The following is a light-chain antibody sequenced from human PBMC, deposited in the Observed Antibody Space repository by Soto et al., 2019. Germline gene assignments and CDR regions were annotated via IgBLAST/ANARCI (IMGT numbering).Light chain of an antibody. V-gene: IGKV2-28*01. CDR1: QSLLHSNGHIS. Sequence: DIVLTQSPLSLPVTPGEPASISCRSIQSLLHSNGHISLEWYLQKPGQSPQLLIYLGSIRASGGPDRVSGSGSGTDFTLKITRVEAEDVGVYYCMQAIQAPRTFGLGTKVEIK. CDR2: LGS. J-gene: IGKJ1*01. CDR3: MQAIQAPRT.